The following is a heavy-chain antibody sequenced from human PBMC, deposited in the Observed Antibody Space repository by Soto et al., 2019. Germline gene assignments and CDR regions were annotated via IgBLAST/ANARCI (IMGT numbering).Heavy chain of an antibody. CDR1: GGSISSYY. Sequence: QVKLQESGPVRVKPSEPLSLSCTVPGGSISSYYWSCFRQSPGKRMEWIGYVHHSWGSSYNPSLQSRVAISLDTSKSQFSLKVTSVTATDTAVYYCARQGFGPLHGLVDVWGQGTTVTVSS. V-gene: IGHV4-59*08. J-gene: IGHJ6*02. CDR3: ARQGFGPLHGLVDV. D-gene: IGHD3-10*01. CDR2: VHHSWGS.